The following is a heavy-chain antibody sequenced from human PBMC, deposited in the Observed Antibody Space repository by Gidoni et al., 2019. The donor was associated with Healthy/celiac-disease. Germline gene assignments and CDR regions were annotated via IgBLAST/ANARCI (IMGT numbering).Heavy chain of an antibody. CDR2: FDPEDDER. Sequence: QVQMVHSGAEVKKPGASVKVSCKVSGSTIHELSMHWVRQAPGKGLEWMGGFDPEDDERIYSQKFQGRVTMTEDTSRDTAYMELSSLRSEDTAVYYCATIGYCGGDCYSSDWFDPWGQGTLVTVSS. CDR3: ATIGYCGGDCYSSDWFDP. D-gene: IGHD2-21*01. J-gene: IGHJ5*02. V-gene: IGHV1-24*01. CDR1: GSTIHELS.